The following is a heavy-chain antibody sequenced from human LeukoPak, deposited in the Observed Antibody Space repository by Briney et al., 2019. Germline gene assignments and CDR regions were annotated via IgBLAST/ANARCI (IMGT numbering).Heavy chain of an antibody. J-gene: IGHJ4*02. D-gene: IGHD3-10*01. Sequence: SETLSLTCTVSGGSISSTNYYWGWIRQPPGKGLEWIGSISYSSDTYYNPSLKSRVTISIDTSKNQFSLKLSSVTAADTAVYYCTNSGGFGEFPFDYWGQGTLVTGSS. CDR2: ISYSSDT. CDR1: GGSISSTNYY. CDR3: TNSGGFGEFPFDY. V-gene: IGHV4-39*07.